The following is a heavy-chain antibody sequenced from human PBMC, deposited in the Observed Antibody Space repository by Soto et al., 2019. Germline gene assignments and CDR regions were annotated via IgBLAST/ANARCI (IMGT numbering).Heavy chain of an antibody. CDR2: INPNSGGT. CDR1: GYTFTGYY. V-gene: IGHV1-2*02. D-gene: IGHD6-6*01. Sequence: ASVKVSCKASGYTFTGYYMHWVRQAPGQGLEWMGWINPNSGGTNYAQKFQGRVTMTRDTSISTAYMELSRLRSDDTAVYYCARAIAAHPDLTFDYWGQGTLVTVSS. CDR3: ARAIAAHPDLTFDY. J-gene: IGHJ4*02.